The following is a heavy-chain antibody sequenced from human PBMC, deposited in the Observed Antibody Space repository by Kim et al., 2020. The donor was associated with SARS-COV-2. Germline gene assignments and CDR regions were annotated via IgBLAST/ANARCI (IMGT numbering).Heavy chain of an antibody. CDR3: ASGNEWALQPLN. V-gene: IGHV1-3*01. J-gene: IGHJ4*02. Sequence: KYPQKLQGRVTITRDTSASTAYMELSSLRSEDTAVYYCASGNEWALQPLNWGQGTLVTVSS. D-gene: IGHD1-1*01.